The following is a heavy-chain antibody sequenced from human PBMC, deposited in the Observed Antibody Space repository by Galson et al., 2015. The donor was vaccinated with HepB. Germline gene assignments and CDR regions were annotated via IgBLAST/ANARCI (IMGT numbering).Heavy chain of an antibody. V-gene: IGHV3-30*18. CDR1: GFTFSSYG. CDR2: ISYDGSHK. Sequence: SLRLSCAASGFTFSSYGMHWVRQAPGKGQEWVAVISYDGSHKYYADSVKGRFTISRDNSKNTLYLQMNSLRAEDTAVYYCAKEYDDNHDAFDIWGQGTMFTVSS. D-gene: IGHD3-3*01. CDR3: AKEYDDNHDAFDI. J-gene: IGHJ3*02.